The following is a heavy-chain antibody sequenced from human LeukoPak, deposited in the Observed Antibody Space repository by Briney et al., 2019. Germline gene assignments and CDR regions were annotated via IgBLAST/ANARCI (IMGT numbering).Heavy chain of an antibody. CDR3: VGGCTSWRAEYFQH. Sequence: GGSLRLSCAASGFTFSSYAMSWVRQAPGKGLEWVSAISGSGGSTHYADSVKGRFTISRDNSKNTLYLQMNSLRAEDTAVYYCVGGCTSWRAEYFQHWGQGTLVTVSS. CDR1: GFTFSSYA. V-gene: IGHV3-23*01. J-gene: IGHJ1*01. CDR2: ISGSGGST. D-gene: IGHD2-2*01.